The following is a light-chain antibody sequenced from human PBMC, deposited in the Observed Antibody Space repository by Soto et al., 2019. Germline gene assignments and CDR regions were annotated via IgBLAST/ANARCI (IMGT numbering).Light chain of an antibody. V-gene: IGKV3-20*01. CDR2: GAT. Sequence: EIALTQSPGTLSVSAGERATLSWRASQSVSSRYLAWYQQKPGQAPRLLIHGATTRATGIPDRFSGIGSGTDFTLTISRLQHEDSAVYDGPQLAPSPLTSCGGTKVDIK. CDR3: PQLAPSPLT. CDR1: QSVSSRY. J-gene: IGKJ4*01.